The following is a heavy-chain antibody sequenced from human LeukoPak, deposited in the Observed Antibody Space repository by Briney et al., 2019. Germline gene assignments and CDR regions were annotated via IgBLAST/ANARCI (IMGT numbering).Heavy chain of an antibody. CDR1: GFTFSSYA. J-gene: IGHJ4*02. Sequence: GGSLRLSCTASGFTFSSYAMHWVRQAPGKGLEWVAVISYDGSNKYYADSVKGRFTISRDNSKNTLYLQMNSLRAEDTAVYYCAREQVRMGWSFDYWGQGTLVTVSS. D-gene: IGHD2-8*01. V-gene: IGHV3-30*04. CDR3: AREQVRMGWSFDY. CDR2: ISYDGSNK.